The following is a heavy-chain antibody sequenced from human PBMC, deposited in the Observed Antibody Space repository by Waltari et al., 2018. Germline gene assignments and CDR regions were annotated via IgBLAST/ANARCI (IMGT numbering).Heavy chain of an antibody. CDR2: SIPIFGTA. CDR3: ARARPRDILTGYGAGWFDP. J-gene: IGHJ5*02. D-gene: IGHD3-9*01. CDR1: GGTFSSYA. V-gene: IGHV1-69*13. Sequence: QVQLVQSGAEVKKPGSSVKVSCKASGGTFSSYAISWVRQAPGQGLEWMGGSIPIFGTANYAQKFQGRVTITADEATSTAYMELSILRSEDTAVYYCARARPRDILTGYGAGWFDPWGQGTLVTVSS.